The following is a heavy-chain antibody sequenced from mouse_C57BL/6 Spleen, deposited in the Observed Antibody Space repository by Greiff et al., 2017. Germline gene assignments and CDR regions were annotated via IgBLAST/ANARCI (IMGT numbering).Heavy chain of an antibody. CDR2: IIPNNGGT. V-gene: IGHV1-18*01. Sequence: VQLQQSGPELVKPGASVKIPCKASGYTFTDYNMDWVKQSHGKSLEWIGDIIPNNGGTIYNQKFKGKATLTVDKSSSTAYIELRSLTSEDTAVYYCARSSPSMDYWGQGTSVTVSA. J-gene: IGHJ4*01. CDR3: ARSSPSMDY. CDR1: GYTFTDYN.